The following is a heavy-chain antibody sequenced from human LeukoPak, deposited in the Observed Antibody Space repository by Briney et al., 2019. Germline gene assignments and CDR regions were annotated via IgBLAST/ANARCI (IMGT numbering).Heavy chain of an antibody. CDR3: ARQYYYDSSGYLLPDY. V-gene: IGHV1-46*01. J-gene: IGHJ4*02. CDR2: INPSGGST. CDR1: GYTFTGYY. Sequence: ASVKVSCKASGYTFTGYYMHWVRQAPGQGLEWMGIINPSGGSTSYAQKFQGRVTMTRDTSTSTVYMELSSLRSEDTAVYYCARQYYYDSSGYLLPDYWGQGTLVTVSS. D-gene: IGHD3-22*01.